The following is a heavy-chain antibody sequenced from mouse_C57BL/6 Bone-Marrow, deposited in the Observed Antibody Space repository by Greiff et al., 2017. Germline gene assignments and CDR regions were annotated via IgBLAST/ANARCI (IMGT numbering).Heavy chain of an antibody. D-gene: IGHD1-1*01. J-gene: IGHJ1*01. V-gene: IGHV3-5*02. Sequence: EVKLQESGPGLVKPSQTVSLTCTVTGISITTGNYRWSWIRQFPGNKLEWIGYIYYSGTITYNPSLTSRTTITRDTSKNQFFLEMNSLTAEDTATYYCARAVVASDWYFDVWGAGTTVTVSS. CDR1: GISITTGNYR. CDR2: IYYSGTI. CDR3: ARAVVASDWYFDV.